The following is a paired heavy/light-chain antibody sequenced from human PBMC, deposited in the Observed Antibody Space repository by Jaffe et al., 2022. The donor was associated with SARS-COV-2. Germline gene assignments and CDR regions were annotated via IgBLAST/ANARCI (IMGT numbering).Heavy chain of an antibody. CDR1: EFIFGPYV. CDR2: ISSDGLTS. D-gene: IGHD2-15*01. V-gene: IGHV3-30*03. Sequence: QIQLMQTGGGVVHPEKSLRLSCAASEFIFGPYVIHWVRQVPGAGLQWLGNISSDGLTSNYEDSINGRFTISRDTAVNTAYLHLTSLTTVDTAVYYCARQGPKMSYNAGGSGDAFDIWGQGTPVVVSS. CDR3: ARQGPKMSYNAGGSGDAFDI. J-gene: IGHJ3*02.
Light chain of an antibody. CDR3: QQFDVLPIT. J-gene: IGKJ5*01. V-gene: IGKV1-33*01. CDR1: QDISNH. CDR2: DAS. Sequence: DIHMTQSPSSLSASVGDRVIITCQASQDISNHLHWYQQKPGKGPKLLIYDASNLQTGVPSRFSGRGSGTDFSFTISSLQPEDIATYYCQQFDVLPITFGQGTRVELK.